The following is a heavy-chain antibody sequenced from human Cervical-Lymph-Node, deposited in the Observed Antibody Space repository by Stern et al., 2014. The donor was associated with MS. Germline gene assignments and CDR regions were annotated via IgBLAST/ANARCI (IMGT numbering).Heavy chain of an antibody. CDR3: AREGADNDAFDV. CDR1: GYTFIDYY. V-gene: IGHV1-46*03. CDR2: INISDGAT. D-gene: IGHD1-26*01. Sequence: VQLVQSGAEVKKPGASVTVSCRTSGYTFIDYYIHWVRQAPGKGLEWMGIINISDGATTYAEKFQGRVTMTRDTSTNTAYMQLGSLTSDDTAVFFCAREGADNDAFDVWGQGTMVTVSS. J-gene: IGHJ3*01.